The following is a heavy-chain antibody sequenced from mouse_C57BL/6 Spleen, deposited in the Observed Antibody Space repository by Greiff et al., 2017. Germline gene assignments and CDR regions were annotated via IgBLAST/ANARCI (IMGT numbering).Heavy chain of an antibody. CDR3: AREDYGSIDVYAMDY. CDR2: IYPGDGDT. D-gene: IGHD1-1*01. V-gene: IGHV1-82*01. Sequence: VKLQESGPELVKPGASVKISCKASGYAFSSSWMNWVKQRPGKGLEWIGRIYPGDGDTNYNGKFKGKATLTADKSSSTAYMQLSSLTSEDSAVYFCAREDYGSIDVYAMDYWGQGTSVTVSS. CDR1: GYAFSSSW. J-gene: IGHJ4*01.